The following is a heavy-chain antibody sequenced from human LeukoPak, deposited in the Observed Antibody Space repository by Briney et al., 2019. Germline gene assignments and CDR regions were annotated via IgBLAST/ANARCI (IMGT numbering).Heavy chain of an antibody. D-gene: IGHD3-22*01. CDR2: IYHSGYT. CDR1: GYSISSDCY. V-gene: IGHV4-38-2*02. CDR3: ARAPRDSNGYYMRSFDS. J-gene: IGHJ4*02. Sequence: SETLSLTCSVSGYSISSDCYWAWIRQPPGQGLEWIGGIYHSGYTYYYPSLKSRVTLSVDTSKNQFSLRLSSVTAADMAVYYCARAPRDSNGYYMRSFDSWGQGTLVIVSS.